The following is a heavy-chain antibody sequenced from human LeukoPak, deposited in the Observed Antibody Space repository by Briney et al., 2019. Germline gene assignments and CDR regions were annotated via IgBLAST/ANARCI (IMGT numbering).Heavy chain of an antibody. CDR3: ARRLYYYDSSGQNNAFDI. V-gene: IGHV4-59*08. CDR2: IYYSGST. D-gene: IGHD3-22*01. J-gene: IGHJ3*02. Sequence: PSETLSLTCTVSGGSISSYYWSWIRQPPGKGLEWIGYIYYSGSTNYNPSLKSRVTISVDTSKNQFSLKLSSVTAADTAVYYCARRLYYYDSSGQNNAFDIWGQGIMVTVSS. CDR1: GGSISSYY.